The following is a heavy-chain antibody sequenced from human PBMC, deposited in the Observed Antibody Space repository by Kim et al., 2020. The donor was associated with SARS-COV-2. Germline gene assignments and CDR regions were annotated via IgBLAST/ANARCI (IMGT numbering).Heavy chain of an antibody. CDR3: AVAPVYNNLEIDY. V-gene: IGHV1-69*13. J-gene: IGHJ4*02. D-gene: IGHD3-10*01. CDR1: VGTFSSYA. Sequence: SVKVSCKASVGTFSSYAISWVRQAPGQGLEWMGGIIPIFGTANYAQKFQGRVTITADESTRTAYMELSSLRSEDTAVYYCAVAPVYNNLEIDYWGQGTLVNVSS. CDR2: IIPIFGTA.